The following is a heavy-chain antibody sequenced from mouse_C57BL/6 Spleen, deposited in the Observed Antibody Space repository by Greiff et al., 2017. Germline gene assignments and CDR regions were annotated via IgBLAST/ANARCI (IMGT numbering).Heavy chain of an antibody. CDR3: AILGLWTYAMDY. CDR1: GYTFTSYW. D-gene: IGHD3-3*01. V-gene: IGHV1-74*01. CDR2: LHPSDSDT. Sequence: QVQLQQPGAELVKPGASVKVSCKASGYTFTSYWMHWVKQRPGQGLEWIGRLHPSDSDTNYNQKFKGKATLTVDKSSSTAYMQLSSLTSEDSAVYYCAILGLWTYAMDYWGQGTSVTVSS. J-gene: IGHJ4*01.